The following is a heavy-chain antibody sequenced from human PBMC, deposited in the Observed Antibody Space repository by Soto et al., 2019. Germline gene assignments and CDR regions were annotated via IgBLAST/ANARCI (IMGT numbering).Heavy chain of an antibody. Sequence: SETLSLTCTVSGGSISSYYWSWIRQPPGKGLERIGYIYYSGSTNYNPSHKSRVTISVDTSKNQFSLKLNSMTAADTAVYYCARHNYGSGSTYFDYWGQGTLVTVS. CDR2: IYYSGST. CDR3: ARHNYGSGSTYFDY. V-gene: IGHV4-59*08. D-gene: IGHD3-10*01. J-gene: IGHJ4*02. CDR1: GGSISSYY.